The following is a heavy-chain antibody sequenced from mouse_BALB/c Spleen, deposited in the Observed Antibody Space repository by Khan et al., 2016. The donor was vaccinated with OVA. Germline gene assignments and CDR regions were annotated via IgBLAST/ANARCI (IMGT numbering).Heavy chain of an antibody. CDR2: ISFGSATI. Sequence: EVELVESGGGLVQPGGSRKLSCAASGFTFSSFGMHWVRQAPEKGLEWVAYISFGSATIYYADTVKGRFTISRDNPKNALFLQMTSLRSEDTDIYYCARSTISTWYCDVWGAGTTVTVSS. V-gene: IGHV5-17*02. CDR1: GFTFSSFG. CDR3: ARSTISTWYCDV. J-gene: IGHJ1*01.